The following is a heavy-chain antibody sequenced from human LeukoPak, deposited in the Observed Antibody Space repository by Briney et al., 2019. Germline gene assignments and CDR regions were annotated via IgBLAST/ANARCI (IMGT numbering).Heavy chain of an antibody. CDR1: GFTFRDFS. CDR2: ISNGGDHT. CDR3: AKDRLYFGNDFGDY. V-gene: IGHV3-23*01. J-gene: IGHJ4*02. Sequence: QPGGSLRLSCVASGFTFRDFSMSWVRQAPGKGLEWVSVISNGGDHTYCADSVKGRFAISRDNSKNTLYLQMNSLRTEDTAIYYCAKDRLYFGNDFGDYWGQGTLATVSS. D-gene: IGHD3-9*01.